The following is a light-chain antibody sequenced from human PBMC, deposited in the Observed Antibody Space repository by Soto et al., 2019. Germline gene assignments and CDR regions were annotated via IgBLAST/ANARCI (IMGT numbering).Light chain of an antibody. V-gene: IGKV3-15*01. J-gene: IGKJ1*01. CDR3: QQYFEWPPMT. CDR1: ETVATT. CDR2: GAS. Sequence: EVVMTQSPATLSVSPGERATLSCRASETVATTLAWYQQKPGQAPRLHISGASTRAAGISDRFRGSGSGTEFTLTISSLRSEDSAIYYCQQYFEWPPMTFGQGTKVEI.